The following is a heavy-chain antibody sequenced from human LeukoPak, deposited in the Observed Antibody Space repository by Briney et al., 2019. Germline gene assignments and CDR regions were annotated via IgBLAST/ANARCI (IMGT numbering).Heavy chain of an antibody. CDR2: IYNSGST. CDR3: ANYYDSSGYYLT. D-gene: IGHD3-22*01. CDR1: GGSISSYY. Sequence: SETLSLTCTVSGGSISSYYWSWIRQPPGKGLEWIGYIYNSGSTNYSPTLRSRVTISVDTSKNQFSLKLSSVTAADTAVYYCANYYDSSGYYLTWGQGILVTVSS. J-gene: IGHJ4*02. V-gene: IGHV4-59*08.